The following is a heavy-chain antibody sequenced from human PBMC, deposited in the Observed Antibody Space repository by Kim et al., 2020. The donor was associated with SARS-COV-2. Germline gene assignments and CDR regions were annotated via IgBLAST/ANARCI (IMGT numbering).Heavy chain of an antibody. Sequence: SETLSLTCTVSGGSISSGGYYWSWIRQHPGKGLEWIGYIYYSGSTSYNPSLKIRVTISVDTSKNQFSLRLSSVTAADTAVYYCARGPAISASASDIDYWGQGTLVTVSS. CDR1: GGSISSGGYY. CDR2: IYYSGST. CDR3: ARGPAISASASDIDY. V-gene: IGHV4-31*03. J-gene: IGHJ4*02. D-gene: IGHD6-6*01.